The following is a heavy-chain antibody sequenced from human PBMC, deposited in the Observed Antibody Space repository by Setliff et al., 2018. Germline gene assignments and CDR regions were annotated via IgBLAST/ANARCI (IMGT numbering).Heavy chain of an antibody. D-gene: IGHD3-3*01. CDR2: IYYSGST. Sequence: PSETLSLTCTVSGGSISSYYWSWIRQPPGKGLEWIGYIYYSGSTNYNPSLKSRVTISVDTSKNQFSLKLSSVTAADTAVYYCARVSMYYNLWSGYYGERGEYFDYWGQGTLVTVSS. CDR3: ARVSMYYNLWSGYYGERGEYFDY. V-gene: IGHV4-59*01. J-gene: IGHJ4*02. CDR1: GGSISSYY.